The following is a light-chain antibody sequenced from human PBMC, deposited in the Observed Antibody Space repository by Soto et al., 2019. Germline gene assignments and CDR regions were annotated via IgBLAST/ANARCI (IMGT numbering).Light chain of an antibody. CDR2: DAS. CDR3: QQCDDLPLT. Sequence: DIQMTQSPSSLSASVGDRVTITCQASQAINNCLNWYQQRPGKAPKLLMYDASNLETGVPSRFSASGSGTDFSFTISSLQPDDIATYFCQQCDDLPLTFGGGTKVEF. CDR1: QAINNC. J-gene: IGKJ4*01. V-gene: IGKV1-33*01.